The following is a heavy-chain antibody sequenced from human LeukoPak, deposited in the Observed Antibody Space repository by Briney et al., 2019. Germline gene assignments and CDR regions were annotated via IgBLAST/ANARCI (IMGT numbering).Heavy chain of an antibody. D-gene: IGHD2-8*02. CDR3: ASLYCTASSCFGPYYYYGMDV. CDR1: GYTLSELS. Sequence: ASVKVSCKVSGYTLSELSMHWVRQAPGKGLEWMGGFDPAKRERIYAQKFQGRVTMTEDTSTDTAYMEMGGLRFDDTAVYYCASLYCTASSCFGPYYYYGMDVWGPGTTVTVSS. CDR2: FDPAKRER. J-gene: IGHJ6*02. V-gene: IGHV1-24*01.